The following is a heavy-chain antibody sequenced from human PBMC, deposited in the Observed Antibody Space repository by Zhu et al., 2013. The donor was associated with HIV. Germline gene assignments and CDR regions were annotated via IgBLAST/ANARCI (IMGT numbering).Heavy chain of an antibody. CDR1: GYTFGGYY. D-gene: IGHD3-3*01. J-gene: IGHJ4*02. Sequence: QVQLVQSGAEVRTPGASVTVSCQASGYTFGGYYINWVRQAPGQGFEWVGWINPNSGGTRYAQKFLGRVSITRDTSIGTAFMEVRRLTSDDTAVYYCARSLGLTFGVVVWGQGTLVTVSS. V-gene: IGHV1-2*02. CDR3: ARSLGLTFGVVV. CDR2: INPNSGGT.